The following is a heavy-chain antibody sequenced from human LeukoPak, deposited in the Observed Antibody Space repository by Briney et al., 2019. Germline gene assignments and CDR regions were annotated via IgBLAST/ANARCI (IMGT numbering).Heavy chain of an antibody. CDR1: GGPIRSYY. Sequence: SETLSLTCTVSGGPIRSYYWSWMRQPPGKGLEWIGNIHYSESTNFNPSLKSRVAISVDTSKNQFSLNMRSVTAADTAVYYCARVSAAGMDFHYGMDVWGQGTTVLVSS. D-gene: IGHD6-13*01. CDR2: IHYSEST. J-gene: IGHJ6*02. CDR3: ARVSAAGMDFHYGMDV. V-gene: IGHV4-59*01.